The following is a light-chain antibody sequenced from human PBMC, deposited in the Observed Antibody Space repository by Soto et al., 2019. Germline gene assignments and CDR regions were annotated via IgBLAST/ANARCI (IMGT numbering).Light chain of an antibody. CDR3: SSYTGGDPFYV. CDR2: EVT. CDR1: SSDVGGYDY. J-gene: IGLJ1*01. V-gene: IGLV2-8*01. Sequence: QSVLAQPPSACGSHGQSLTISCTGPSSDVGGYDYVSWYQQHPGKAPKLMIYEVTIRPSGVSDRFSGSKSGNTASLTVSGLQAEDEADYYCSSYTGGDPFYVFGTGTKFTVL.